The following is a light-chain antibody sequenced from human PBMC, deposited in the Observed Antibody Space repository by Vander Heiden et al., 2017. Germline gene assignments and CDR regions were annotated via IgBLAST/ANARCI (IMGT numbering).Light chain of an antibody. CDR2: GAS. J-gene: IGKJ4*01. Sequence: TQSPYSVSASVGDRVTITCRASHGISTYLVWYQQNPGKAPKLLIYGASSLQSGFPSRFSGSGSGTDFTLTISSLQPEDFATYYCQQANSLPLTFGGGTTVEI. CDR3: QQANSLPLT. CDR1: HGISTY. V-gene: IGKV1D-12*01.